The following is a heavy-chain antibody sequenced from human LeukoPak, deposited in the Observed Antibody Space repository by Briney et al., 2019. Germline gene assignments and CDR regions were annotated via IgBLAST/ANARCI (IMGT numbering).Heavy chain of an antibody. J-gene: IGHJ4*02. Sequence: GGSLRLSCAASGFTFSSYAMSWVRQAPGKGLEWGSGIIGSGGTTYYADSVKGRFTISRDKSKNTLYLQMDSLRAEDTAVYYCAKDKYCTNGICYFDYWGQGTLVTVSS. CDR3: AKDKYCTNGICYFDY. CDR1: GFTFSSYA. D-gene: IGHD2-8*01. V-gene: IGHV3-23*01. CDR2: IIGSGGTT.